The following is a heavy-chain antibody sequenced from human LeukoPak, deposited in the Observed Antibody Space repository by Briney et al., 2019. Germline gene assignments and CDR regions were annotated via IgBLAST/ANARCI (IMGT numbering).Heavy chain of an antibody. Sequence: GGSLRLSCSASGFIFRHYAVNWVRQAPGKGLEWVSYISSSGSTIYYADSVKGRFTISRDNAKNSLYLQMNSLRAEDTAVYYCAELGITMIGGVWGKGTTVTISS. CDR2: ISSSGSTI. CDR3: AELGITMIGGV. J-gene: IGHJ6*04. V-gene: IGHV3-48*03. CDR1: GFIFRHYA. D-gene: IGHD3-10*02.